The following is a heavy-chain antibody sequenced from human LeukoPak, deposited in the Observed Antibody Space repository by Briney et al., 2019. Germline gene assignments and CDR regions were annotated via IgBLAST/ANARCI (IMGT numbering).Heavy chain of an antibody. D-gene: IGHD6-19*01. V-gene: IGHV3-21*01. CDR2: IRSTSTYI. CDR3: ARVGYSSGWRAPDFDY. Sequence: GGSLRLSCAASGFTFSNYKMNWVRQAPGKGLEWVSSIRSTSTYINYADSVKGRFTISRDNAKKSLFLQMNSLRAGDTAFYYCARVGYSSGWRAPDFDYWGQGTLVTVSS. J-gene: IGHJ4*02. CDR1: GFTFSNYK.